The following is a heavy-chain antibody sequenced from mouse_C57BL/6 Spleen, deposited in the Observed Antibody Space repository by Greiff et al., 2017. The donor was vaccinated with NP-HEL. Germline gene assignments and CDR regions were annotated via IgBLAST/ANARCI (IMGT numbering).Heavy chain of an antibody. CDR1: GFTFSSYG. CDR2: ISSGGSYT. V-gene: IGHV5-6*02. CDR3: ARSGVNYAMDY. D-gene: IGHD2-1*01. J-gene: IGHJ4*01. Sequence: DVKLVESGGDLVKPGGSLKLSCAASGFTFSSYGMSWVRQTPDKRLEWVATISSGGSYTYYPDSVKGRFTISRDNAKNTLYLQMSSLKDEDAAMYYGARSGVNYAMDYGGQGTSVTVSS.